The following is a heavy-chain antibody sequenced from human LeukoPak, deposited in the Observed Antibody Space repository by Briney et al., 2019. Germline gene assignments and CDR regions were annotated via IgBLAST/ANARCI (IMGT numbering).Heavy chain of an antibody. D-gene: IGHD3-3*01. CDR1: GVTFSGYS. J-gene: IGHJ4*02. CDR2: IGSSSRSI. CDR3: ARDPSPHYDFWSGYDY. V-gene: IGHV3-21*01. Sequence: GGSLRLSCVGSGVTFSGYSMNWVRQAPGEGLEWVSCIGSSSRSIYYADSVKGRFTISRDNAKNSLYLQMNSLRAEDTAVYYCARDPSPHYDFWSGYDYWGQGTLVTVSS.